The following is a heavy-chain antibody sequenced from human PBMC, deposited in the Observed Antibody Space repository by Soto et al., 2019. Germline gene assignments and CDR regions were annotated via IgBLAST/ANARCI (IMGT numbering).Heavy chain of an antibody. CDR3: VRGGYSSSWERLDP. D-gene: IGHD4-4*01. Sequence: PGGSVRLSCAASGSSFPKYPMHWVRRTPDKGLEWVAVISHDGVTKNSADSVKGRFSISRDNSRSTLYLEMNSLRTEDTAMYYCVRGGYSSSWERLDPWGQGTLVTVSS. V-gene: IGHV3-30-3*01. CDR2: ISHDGVTK. J-gene: IGHJ5*02. CDR1: GSSFPKYP.